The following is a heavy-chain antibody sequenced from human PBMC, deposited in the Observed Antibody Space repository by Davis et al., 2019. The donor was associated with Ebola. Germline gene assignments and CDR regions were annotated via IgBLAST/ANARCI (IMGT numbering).Heavy chain of an antibody. CDR3: ARDLPGGDWYFDL. Sequence: GGSLRLSCAASGFTFSNYGMHWVRQAPGKGLEWVANIKQDGSEKYYVNSVKGRFIISRDNAKNSLYLQMNSLRAEDTAVYYFARDLPGGDWYFDLWGRGTLVTVSS. J-gene: IGHJ2*01. CDR1: GFTFSNYG. CDR2: IKQDGSEK. V-gene: IGHV3-7*01. D-gene: IGHD1-14*01.